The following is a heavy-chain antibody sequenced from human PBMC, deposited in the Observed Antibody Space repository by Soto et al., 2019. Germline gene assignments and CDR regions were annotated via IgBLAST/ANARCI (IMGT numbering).Heavy chain of an antibody. CDR2: FDPEDGET. Sequence: ASVKVSCKVSGYTLTELSMHWVRQAPGKGLEWMGGFDPEDGETIYAQKFQGRVTMTEETSTDTAYMELSSLRSEDTAVYYCATPQPGSYYYYYMDVWGKGTTVTVSS. D-gene: IGHD3-10*01. CDR1: GYTLTELS. CDR3: ATPQPGSYYYYYMDV. V-gene: IGHV1-24*01. J-gene: IGHJ6*03.